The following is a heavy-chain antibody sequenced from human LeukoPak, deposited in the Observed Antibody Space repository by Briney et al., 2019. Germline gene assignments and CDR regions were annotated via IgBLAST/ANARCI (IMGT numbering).Heavy chain of an antibody. V-gene: IGHV4-59*01. D-gene: IGHD5-18*01. CDR3: ARDGYSYGYDSYYYYMDV. CDR2: IYYSGST. Sequence: SETLSLTCTVSGGSISSYYWSWIRQPPGKGLEWIGYIYYSGSTNYNPSLKSRVTISVDTSKNQFSLKLSSVTAADTAVYYCARDGYSYGYDSYYYYMDVWGKGTTVTVSS. J-gene: IGHJ6*03. CDR1: GGSISSYY.